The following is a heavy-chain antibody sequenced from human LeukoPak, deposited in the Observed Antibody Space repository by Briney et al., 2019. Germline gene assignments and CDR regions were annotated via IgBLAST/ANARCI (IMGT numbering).Heavy chain of an antibody. V-gene: IGHV6-1*01. Sequence: SQTLSLTCAISGDSVSINSAAWHWVRQSPSRGLEWLGSTYYRSKWSRDYAVSMKSRITIKPDTSKNQFSLQLNSVTPEDTAVYFCAREGGHYYYIDVWGKGTTVTVSS. D-gene: IGHD3-16*01. CDR3: AREGGHYYYIDV. CDR1: GDSVSINSAA. J-gene: IGHJ6*03. CDR2: TYYRSKWSR.